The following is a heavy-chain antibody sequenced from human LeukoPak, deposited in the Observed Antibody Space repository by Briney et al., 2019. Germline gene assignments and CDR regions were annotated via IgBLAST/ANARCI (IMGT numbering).Heavy chain of an antibody. Sequence: SETLSLTCTVSGGSNSSSSYYWGWIRQPPGKGLEWIGSIYYSGSTYYNPSLKSRVTISVDTSKNQFSLKLSSVTAADTAVYYCARSIVATMSFDYWGQGTLVTVSS. CDR3: ARSIVATMSFDY. V-gene: IGHV4-39*01. CDR2: IYYSGST. CDR1: GGSNSSSSYY. D-gene: IGHD5-12*01. J-gene: IGHJ4*02.